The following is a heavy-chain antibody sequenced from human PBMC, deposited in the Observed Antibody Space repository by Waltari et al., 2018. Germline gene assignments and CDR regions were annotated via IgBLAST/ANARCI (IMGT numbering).Heavy chain of an antibody. CDR2: VNSDGSRT. D-gene: IGHD2-2*02. CDR3: ARDWYYTPDF. J-gene: IGHJ4*02. V-gene: IGHV3-74*01. Sequence: EVQLVESGGGLVQPGGSLRLSCAASGFTFSNTWMNWFRQGPGKGLVGLSRVNSDGSRTDYADSVKGRFTIARDNAKNVVYLQMHSLRAEDTAIYYCARDWYYTPDFWGQGTLVTVSS. CDR1: GFTFSNTW.